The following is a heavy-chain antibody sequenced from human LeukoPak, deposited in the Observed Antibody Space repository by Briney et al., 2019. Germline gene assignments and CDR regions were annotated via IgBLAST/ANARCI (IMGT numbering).Heavy chain of an antibody. D-gene: IGHD6-13*01. J-gene: IGHJ4*02. CDR2: ISYDGSNK. Sequence: PGRSLRLSCAASGFTFSSYAMHWVRRAPGKGLEWVAVISYDGSNKYYADSVKGRFTISRDNSKNTLYLQMNSLRAEDTAVYYCAREGIAAALCFDYWGQGTRVTVSS. CDR1: GFTFSSYA. CDR3: AREGIAAALCFDY. V-gene: IGHV3-30*04.